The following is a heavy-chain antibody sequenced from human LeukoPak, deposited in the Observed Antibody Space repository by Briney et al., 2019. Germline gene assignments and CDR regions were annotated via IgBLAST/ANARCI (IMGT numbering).Heavy chain of an antibody. Sequence: GGSLRLSCAASGFTFSSYSMNWVRQAPGKGLEWVSSISSSSSYIYYADSVKGRFTISRDNAKNSLYLQMNSLRAEDTAVYYCARDGTSMVRGVGGAFDIWGQGTMVTVSS. CDR3: ARDGTSMVRGVGGAFDI. CDR2: ISSSSSYI. D-gene: IGHD3-10*01. CDR1: GFTFSSYS. V-gene: IGHV3-21*01. J-gene: IGHJ3*02.